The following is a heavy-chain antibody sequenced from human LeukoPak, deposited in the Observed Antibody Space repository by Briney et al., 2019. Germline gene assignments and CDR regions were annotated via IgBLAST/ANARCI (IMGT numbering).Heavy chain of an antibody. Sequence: PSETLSLTCTASRASISGYYWSWIRQSPGKELEWVGNVFYSGTNNDYPSLWSRVTISFDTYNMQFSLSLTSVTAADTAMYYYARVSLYISYFYMDVWGKGTTVTVSS. CDR3: ARVSLYISYFYMDV. CDR1: RASISGYY. V-gene: IGHV4-59*01. D-gene: IGHD5/OR15-5a*01. CDR2: VFYSGTN. J-gene: IGHJ6*03.